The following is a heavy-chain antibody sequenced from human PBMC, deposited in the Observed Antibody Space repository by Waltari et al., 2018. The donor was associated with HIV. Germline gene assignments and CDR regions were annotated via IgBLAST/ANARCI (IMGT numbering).Heavy chain of an antibody. Sequence: EVQLVESGGGLVTPGGSLSLACAAFGFCFRTYSINWVRQAPGKGLEWVSHISSSSTTIYYADSVKGRFTISRDNAKNSLYLQMNSLRAEDTAVYYCARDYCSSTSCTVDYWGQGTLVTVSS. D-gene: IGHD2-2*01. J-gene: IGHJ4*02. CDR3: ARDYCSSTSCTVDY. CDR1: GFCFRTYS. CDR2: ISSSSTTI. V-gene: IGHV3-48*01.